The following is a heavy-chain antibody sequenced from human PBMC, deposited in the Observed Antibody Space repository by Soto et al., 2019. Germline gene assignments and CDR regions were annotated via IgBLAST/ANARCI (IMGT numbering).Heavy chain of an antibody. J-gene: IGHJ3*02. V-gene: IGHV3-48*03. D-gene: IGHD3-22*01. CDR2: ISSSGSTI. CDR3: ARAFHYYDSSGLTHAFGI. Sequence: PGGSLRLSCAASGFTFSSYEMNWVRQAPGKGLEWVSYISSSGSTIYYADSVKGRFTISRDNAKNSLYLQMNSLRAEDTAVYYCARAFHYYDSSGLTHAFGIWGQGTMVTVSS. CDR1: GFTFSSYE.